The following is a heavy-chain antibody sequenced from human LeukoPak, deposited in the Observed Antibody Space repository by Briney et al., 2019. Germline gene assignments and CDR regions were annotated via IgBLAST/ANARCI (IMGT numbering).Heavy chain of an antibody. Sequence: ASVKVSCKASGYTFTDHDINWVRQATGQGLEWMGWMNPNSGNTGYAQKFQGRVTITTDESTSTAYMELSSLRSEDTAVYYCARESLEYCSSTSCYRRFDYWGQGTLVTVSS. CDR1: GYTFTDHD. CDR2: MNPNSGNT. D-gene: IGHD2-2*02. CDR3: ARESLEYCSSTSCYRRFDY. V-gene: IGHV1-8*01. J-gene: IGHJ4*02.